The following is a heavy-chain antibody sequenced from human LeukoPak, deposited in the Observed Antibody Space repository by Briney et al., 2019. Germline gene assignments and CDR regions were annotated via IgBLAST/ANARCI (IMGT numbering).Heavy chain of an antibody. V-gene: IGHV4-39*01. CDR2: VLHSGAT. J-gene: IGHJ4*02. D-gene: IGHD1-26*01. CDR1: GGSISSPISY. Sequence: PSETLSLTCTVSGGSISSPISYWGWIRQPPGKGLEWIATVLHSGATFYSPSLEGRLTISIDTSTNQFSLKMTSMTAADTAGYYCARRIVGVIDAFDYWGQGALVTVSS. CDR3: ARRIVGVIDAFDY.